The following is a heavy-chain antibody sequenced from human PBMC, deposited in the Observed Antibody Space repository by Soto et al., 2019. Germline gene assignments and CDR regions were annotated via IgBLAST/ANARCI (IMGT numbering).Heavy chain of an antibody. CDR2: ISYDGNNK. V-gene: IGHV3-30*18. Sequence: QVQLVESGGGVVQPGRSLRLSCAASGFAINDYAMHWVRQAPGKGLEWVAVISYDGNNKYYADSVKGRLIISRDNSKNTVYLQMSSLRADDTAVYYCAKSFTAWRWKGNYFDYWGQGTLVTVSS. CDR3: AKSFTAWRWKGNYFDY. CDR1: GFAINDYA. J-gene: IGHJ4*02. D-gene: IGHD3-3*01.